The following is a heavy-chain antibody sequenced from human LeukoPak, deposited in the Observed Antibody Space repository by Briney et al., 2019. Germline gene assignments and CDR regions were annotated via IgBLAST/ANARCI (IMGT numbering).Heavy chain of an antibody. V-gene: IGHV1-18*01. CDR2: ISPYNGNT. Sequence: GASVTVSCKPSVYTFPIFAISGVGRAPGQGLEWVGWISPYNGNTKSAQKFQGRVTMTTDISTSTAYMELRSLRSDDTAVYYCARDRNSGNFYFDFWGQGSLITVSS. CDR1: VYTFPIFA. J-gene: IGHJ4*02. D-gene: IGHD3-10*01. CDR3: ARDRNSGNFYFDF.